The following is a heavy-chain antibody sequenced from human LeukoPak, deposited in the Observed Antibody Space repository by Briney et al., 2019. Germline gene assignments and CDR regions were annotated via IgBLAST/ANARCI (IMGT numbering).Heavy chain of an antibody. CDR3: ARDRHYDSSGYANWYFDL. Sequence: SETLSLTCTVSGGSISGANYYWTWIRQPAGKGLEWIGYIYYSGSTYYNPSLKSRVTISVDTSKNQFSLKLSSVTAADTAVYYCARDRHYDSSGYANWYFDLWGRGTLVTVSS. CDR2: IYYSGST. J-gene: IGHJ2*01. D-gene: IGHD3-22*01. V-gene: IGHV4-30-4*08. CDR1: GGSISGANYY.